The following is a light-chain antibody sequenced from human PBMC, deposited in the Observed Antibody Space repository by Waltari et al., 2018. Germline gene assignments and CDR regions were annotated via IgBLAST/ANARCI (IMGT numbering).Light chain of an antibody. V-gene: IGLV4-69*01. Sequence: QLVLTQSPSASASLGASVKLTCTLSSGHSSSAIAWHQQQPEKGPRYLMKLNSDGSHSKGDGIPDRFSGSSSGAERYLTISSLQSEDEADYYCQTWGTGIPVFGGGTKLTVL. J-gene: IGLJ2*01. CDR2: LNSDGSH. CDR1: SGHSSSA. CDR3: QTWGTGIPV.